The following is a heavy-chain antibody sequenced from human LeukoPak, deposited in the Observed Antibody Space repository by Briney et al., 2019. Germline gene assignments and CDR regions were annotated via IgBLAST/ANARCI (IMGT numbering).Heavy chain of an antibody. J-gene: IGHJ6*02. CDR3: AREGTMVRGVTYYYYYGMDV. D-gene: IGHD3-10*01. CDR2: IYSGGST. Sequence: AGGSLRLSCAASGFTVSSNYMSWVRQAPGKGLEWVSVIYSGGSTYYADSVKGRFTISRDNSKNTLYLQMNSLRAEDTAVYYCAREGTMVRGVTYYYYYGMDVWGQGTTVTVSS. V-gene: IGHV3-66*01. CDR1: GFTVSSNY.